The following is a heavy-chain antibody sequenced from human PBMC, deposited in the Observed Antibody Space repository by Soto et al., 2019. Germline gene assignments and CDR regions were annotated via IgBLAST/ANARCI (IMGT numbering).Heavy chain of an antibody. CDR3: ADTYGGEFHY. V-gene: IGHV2-5*01. Sequence: QITLRESGPTLVKPTQTLTLTCTVSGFSLSTTGVGVGWIRQPPGKALEWLAVIYWNGDDRYSPSLKSRFTTTKDRSKYQVVLTRTNTDLVDTATHSWADTYGGEFHYWSRGTVVTVSS. D-gene: IGHD5-12*01. J-gene: IGHJ4*01. CDR2: IYWNGDD. CDR1: GFSLSTTGVG.